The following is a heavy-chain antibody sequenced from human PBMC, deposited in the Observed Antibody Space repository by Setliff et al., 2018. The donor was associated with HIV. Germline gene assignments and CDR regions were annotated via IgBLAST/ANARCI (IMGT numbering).Heavy chain of an antibody. CDR1: GFTFSTYW. Sequence: PGGSLRLSCAASGFTFSTYWMNWVRQAPGKGLVWVSRINSDGSSTGHADYVKGRFTISRDNAKNTVYLQMNSRRAEDTAVYYCSREESASSWGYYHYYMDVWGKGTTVTVSS. J-gene: IGHJ6*03. CDR3: SREESASSWGYYHYYMDV. V-gene: IGHV3-74*01. CDR2: INSDGSST. D-gene: IGHD3-16*01.